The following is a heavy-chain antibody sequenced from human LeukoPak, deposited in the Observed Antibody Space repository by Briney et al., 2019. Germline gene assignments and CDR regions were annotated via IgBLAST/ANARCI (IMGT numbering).Heavy chain of an antibody. CDR1: GFTFSNYW. CDR3: AGGKYSPFY. J-gene: IGHJ4*02. CDR2: IKQDGSEK. V-gene: IGHV3-7*04. Sequence: GGSLRLSCAASGFTFSNYWMSWVRQAPGKGLEWVANIKQDGSEKYYVDSVKGRFTISRDNAKNSLYLQVNSLRAEDTAVYYCAGGKYSPFYWGQGTLVTVSS. D-gene: IGHD5-18*01.